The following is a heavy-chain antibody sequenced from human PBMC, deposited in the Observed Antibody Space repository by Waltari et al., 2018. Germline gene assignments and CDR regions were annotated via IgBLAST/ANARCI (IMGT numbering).Heavy chain of an antibody. Sequence: QVQLVQSGAEVKKPGASVKVSCKASGYTFTSYYMHWVRQAPGQGLEWMGIINPSGGSTSYAQKFQGRVSMTRDTSTSTVYMELSSLRSEDTAVYYCARDQEAGFFDYWGQGTLVTVSS. CDR1: GYTFTSYY. V-gene: IGHV1-46*01. J-gene: IGHJ4*02. CDR3: ARDQEAGFFDY. CDR2: INPSGGST.